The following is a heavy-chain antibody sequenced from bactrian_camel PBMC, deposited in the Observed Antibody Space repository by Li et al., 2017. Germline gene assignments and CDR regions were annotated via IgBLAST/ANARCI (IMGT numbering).Heavy chain of an antibody. CDR2: INRGGGTT. J-gene: IGHJ6*01. CDR3: AAQGRTCRGTHCYCESADAGY. Sequence: VQLVESGGGLVQPGGSLRLSCAASGFTFSSYWMYWVRQAPGKGLEWVSTINRGGGTTYYPDSVEGRFTISRDNAKNTLYLQMDDLKPDDTAMYYCAAQGRTCRGTHCYCESADAGYWGQGTQVTVS. D-gene: IGHD3*01. V-gene: IGHV3S1*01. CDR1: GFTFSSYW.